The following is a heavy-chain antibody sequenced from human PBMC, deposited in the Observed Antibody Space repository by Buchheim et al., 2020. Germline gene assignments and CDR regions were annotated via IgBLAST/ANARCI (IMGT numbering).Heavy chain of an antibody. CDR1: GFTFSSYA. V-gene: IGHV3-23*01. Sequence: EVQLLESGGGLVQPGGSLRLSCAASGFTFSSYAMSWVRQAPGKGLEWVSAISGSGGSTYYADSVKGQFTISRDNSRNTVFLQMNSPRVEDTAVYYCASRTQAKQNWFDPWGQGTL. CDR2: ISGSGGST. D-gene: IGHD1-14*01. J-gene: IGHJ5*02. CDR3: ASRTQAKQNWFDP.